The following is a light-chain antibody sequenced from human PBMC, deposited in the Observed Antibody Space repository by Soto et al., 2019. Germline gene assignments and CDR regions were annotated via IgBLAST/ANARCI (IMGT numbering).Light chain of an antibody. J-gene: IGKJ1*01. Sequence: EVVMTQSPATLSVSPGERATLSCRTSQSVSSNLAWFQQKPGQAPRLVIYGASSRATGIAARFSGSGSGTEFTLTISSLQSEDFAVYFCQQYNNWPRTFGQGTKVAIK. CDR2: GAS. CDR1: QSVSSN. V-gene: IGKV3-15*01. CDR3: QQYNNWPRT.